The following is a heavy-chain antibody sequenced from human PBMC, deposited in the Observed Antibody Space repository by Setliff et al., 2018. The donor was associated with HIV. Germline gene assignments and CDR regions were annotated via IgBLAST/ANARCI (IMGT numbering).Heavy chain of an antibody. J-gene: IGHJ4*02. D-gene: IGHD3-10*01. CDR1: GYTFTRHH. Sequence: GASVKVSCKASGYTFTRHHVHWVRQAPGQGLEWMGIINPSGGSTSYAQKLQGRFTLTSDTSTDTVYMELRSLRSEDSAVYYCARVGGSGTYSTLDYWGQGTLVTVS. CDR3: ARVGGSGTYSTLDY. CDR2: INPSGGST. V-gene: IGHV1-46*04.